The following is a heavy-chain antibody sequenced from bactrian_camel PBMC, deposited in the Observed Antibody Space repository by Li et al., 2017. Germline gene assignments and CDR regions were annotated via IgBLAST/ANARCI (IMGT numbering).Heavy chain of an antibody. V-gene: IGHV3S6*01. Sequence: HVQLVESGGGLVQPGGSLRLSCFASGFPFSGWSMSWVRQAPGKGLEWVSTIYSDGSNTYYADSVKGRFTISKDIAKNMLYLQLNNLKSEETAIYYCSKWWANWGQGTQVTVS. J-gene: IGHJ4*01. D-gene: IGHD7*01. CDR2: IYSDGSNT. CDR1: GFPFSGWS. CDR3: SKWWAN.